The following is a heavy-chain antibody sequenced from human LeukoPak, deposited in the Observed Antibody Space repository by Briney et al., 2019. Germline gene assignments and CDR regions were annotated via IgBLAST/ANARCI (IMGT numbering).Heavy chain of an antibody. CDR2: IYHSGST. Sequence: SETLSLTCTVSGYSIGSDYYWGWIRQPPGKELEWIGSIYHSGSTYYNPSLKSRVTISIDTSKNQSSLKLSSVTAADTAVYFCARDPDTAMAQSDYWGQGTLVTVSS. CDR3: ARDPDTAMAQSDY. V-gene: IGHV4-38-2*02. CDR1: GYSIGSDYY. J-gene: IGHJ4*02. D-gene: IGHD5-18*01.